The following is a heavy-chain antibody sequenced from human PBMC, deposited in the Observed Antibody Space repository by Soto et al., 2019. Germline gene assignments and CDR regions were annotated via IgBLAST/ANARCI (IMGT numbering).Heavy chain of an antibody. Sequence: GGSLRLSCAASGFTFSSYSMNWVRQPPGKGLEWVSFISGSSSTTFYADSVKGRFTMSRDNTKNTLYVQMNSRRAEDTAVYYCAMGLAAAGPFDYGGQGTLVTVSS. CDR2: ISGSSSTT. J-gene: IGHJ4*02. D-gene: IGHD6-13*01. CDR1: GFTFSSYS. V-gene: IGHV3-23*01. CDR3: AMGLAAAGPFDY.